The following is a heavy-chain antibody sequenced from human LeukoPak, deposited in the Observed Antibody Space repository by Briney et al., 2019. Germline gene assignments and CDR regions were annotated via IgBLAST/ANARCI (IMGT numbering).Heavy chain of an antibody. CDR1: GYTFTGYY. CDR3: AREEYSSSSGFDY. Sequence: ASVKVSCKASGYTFTGYYMHWVRQAPGQGLEWMGWINPNSGGTNYAQKFQGRVTMTRDTSISTAYMELSRPRSDDTAVYYCAREEYSSSSGFDYWGQGTLVTVSS. V-gene: IGHV1-2*02. D-gene: IGHD6-6*01. J-gene: IGHJ4*02. CDR2: INPNSGGT.